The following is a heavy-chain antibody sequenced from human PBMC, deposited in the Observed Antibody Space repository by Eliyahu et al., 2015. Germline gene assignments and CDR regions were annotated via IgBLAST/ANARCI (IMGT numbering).Heavy chain of an antibody. J-gene: IGHJ4*02. CDR2: IFYSGST. CDR1: GGSISSYGYY. D-gene: IGHD2-15*01. V-gene: IGHV4-39*01. Sequence: QLQLQESGPGLVKPSETLSLTCTVSGGSISSYGYYWGWIRQPPGKGLEWIGNIFYSGSTYYNPSLKSRGTISVDTSKNQFSLRLSSVTAADTAVYYCVTYSPACDYWGQGILVTVSS. CDR3: VTYSPACDY.